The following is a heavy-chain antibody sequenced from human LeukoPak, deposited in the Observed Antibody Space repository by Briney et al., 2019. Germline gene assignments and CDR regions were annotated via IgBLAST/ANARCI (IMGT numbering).Heavy chain of an antibody. CDR1: GGSISSSSYY. Sequence: SETLSLTCTVSGGSISSSSYYWGWIRQPPGKGLEWIGSIYYSGSTYYNPSLKSRVTISVDTSKNQFSLKLSSVTAADTAVYYCARDRGGIYYMDVWGKGTTVTISS. CDR3: ARDRGGIYYMDV. D-gene: IGHD3-16*01. V-gene: IGHV4-39*07. CDR2: IYYSGST. J-gene: IGHJ6*03.